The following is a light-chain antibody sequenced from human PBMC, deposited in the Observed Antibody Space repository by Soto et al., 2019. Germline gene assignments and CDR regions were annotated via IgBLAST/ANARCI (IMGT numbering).Light chain of an antibody. CDR3: QQYNNWPRT. J-gene: IGKJ1*01. CDR1: QSVSRSY. CDR2: GAS. V-gene: IGKV3-15*01. Sequence: EIVLTQSPGPLSLSPGERATLSCRASQSVSRSYLAWYQQKPGQAPRLLIYGASTRATGIPARFSGSGSGTEFTLKISSLQSEDFAVYYCQQYNNWPRTFGQGTKVDI.